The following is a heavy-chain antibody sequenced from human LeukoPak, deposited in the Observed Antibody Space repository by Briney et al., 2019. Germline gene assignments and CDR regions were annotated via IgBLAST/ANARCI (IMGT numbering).Heavy chain of an antibody. V-gene: IGHV3-30*04. D-gene: IGHD2-15*01. CDR1: GFSFSSYA. CDR3: AREDCSGGSCYGSDAFDI. CDR2: ISYDGSNK. Sequence: GGSLRLSCAASGFSFSSYAMHWVRQAPGKGLEWVAVISYDGSNKYYADSVKGRFTISRDNSNNTLYLQMNSLRAEDTAVYYCAREDCSGGSCYGSDAFDIWGQGTMVTVSS. J-gene: IGHJ3*02.